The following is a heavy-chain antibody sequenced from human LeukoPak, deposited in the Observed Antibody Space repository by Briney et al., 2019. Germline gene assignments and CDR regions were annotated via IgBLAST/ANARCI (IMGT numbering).Heavy chain of an antibody. Sequence: GGSLRLSCAASGFTSSSYSMNWVRQAPGKGLEWVSSISSSSSYIYYADSVKGRFTISRDNAKNSLYLQMNSLRAEDTALYYCAKDESRYDSSGYPPGLDYWGQGTLVTVSS. V-gene: IGHV3-21*04. CDR3: AKDESRYDSSGYPPGLDY. CDR2: ISSSSSYI. J-gene: IGHJ4*02. D-gene: IGHD3-22*01. CDR1: GFTSSSYS.